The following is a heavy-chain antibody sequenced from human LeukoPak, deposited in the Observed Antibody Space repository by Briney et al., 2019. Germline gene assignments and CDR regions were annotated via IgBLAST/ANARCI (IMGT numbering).Heavy chain of an antibody. CDR2: IYYSGST. D-gene: IGHD1-26*01. CDR1: GGSISSYY. CDR3: AGETLGASKDDYFDY. V-gene: IGHV4-59*01. J-gene: IGHJ4*02. Sequence: PSETLSLTCTVSGGSISSYYWSWIRQPPGKGLEWIGYIYYSGSTNYNPSLKSRVTISVDTSKNQFSLKLSSVTAADTAVYYCAGETLGASKDDYFDYWGQGTLVTVSS.